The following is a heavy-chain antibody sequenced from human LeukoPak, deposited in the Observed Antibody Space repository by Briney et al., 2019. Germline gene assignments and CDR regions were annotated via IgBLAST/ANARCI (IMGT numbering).Heavy chain of an antibody. J-gene: IGHJ6*02. V-gene: IGHV3-23*01. Sequence: GGSLRLSCAASGFTFTSYAMNWVRQAPGKGLEWVSTISGSGSSTYYTDSVKGRFTFSRDNSKNTLFLQMNSLRAEDTAVYYCAKNLGGTYYVGVYYYSGVDVWGQGTTVTVSS. CDR1: GFTFTSYA. D-gene: IGHD3-10*02. CDR2: ISGSGSST. CDR3: AKNLGGTYYVGVYYYSGVDV.